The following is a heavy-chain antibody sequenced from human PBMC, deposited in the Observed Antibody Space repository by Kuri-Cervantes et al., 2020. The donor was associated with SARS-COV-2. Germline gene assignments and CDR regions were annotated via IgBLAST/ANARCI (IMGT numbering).Heavy chain of an antibody. Sequence: SETLSLTCTVSSGSISNCYWSWIRQSPGKGLEWIGYIYYSGNTNYNPSLESRVTMSVDTSKNQFSLKLSSVTAADTAVYYCARTLGIAVAGHYYGMDVWGQGTTVTVSS. CDR3: ARTLGIAVAGHYYGMDV. CDR2: IYYSGNT. V-gene: IGHV4-59*12. D-gene: IGHD6-19*01. J-gene: IGHJ6*02. CDR1: SGSISNCY.